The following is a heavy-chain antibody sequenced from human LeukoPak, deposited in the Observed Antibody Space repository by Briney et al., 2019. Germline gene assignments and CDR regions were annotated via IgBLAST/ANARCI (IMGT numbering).Heavy chain of an antibody. CDR2: IRPDGSSG. Sequence: EGSLRLSCAASGFTFSETWMSWVRQAPGKGLEWVANIRPDGSSGAYVDSVKGRFAISRDNAKSSLSLQMNTLRVEDTAVYYCWHPLIQGAVSWGQGTLVTVSS. CDR1: GFTFSETW. J-gene: IGHJ5*02. V-gene: IGHV3-7*01. D-gene: IGHD3-10*01. CDR3: WHPLIQGAVS.